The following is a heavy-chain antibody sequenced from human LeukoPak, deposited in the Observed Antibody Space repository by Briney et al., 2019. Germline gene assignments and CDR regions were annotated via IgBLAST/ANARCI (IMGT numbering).Heavy chain of an antibody. CDR2: IYFSGST. CDR1: GGSISSSSYY. Sequence: SETLSLTCTVSGGSISSSSYYWGWIRQPPGKGLEWIGSIYFSGSTYYNPSLKSRVTISVDTSKNQFSLRLSSVTAADTAVYYCAREDPQTTVPEGLDVWGQGTTVTVSS. CDR3: AREDPQTTVPEGLDV. J-gene: IGHJ6*02. D-gene: IGHD4-17*01. V-gene: IGHV4-39*07.